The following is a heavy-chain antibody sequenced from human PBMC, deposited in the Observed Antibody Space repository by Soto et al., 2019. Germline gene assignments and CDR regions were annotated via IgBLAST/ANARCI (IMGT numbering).Heavy chain of an antibody. D-gene: IGHD6-6*01. CDR2: ISAYNGNT. CDR3: ARHPYIAARPVFHYGMDV. CDR1: GYTFTSYG. Sequence: GASVKVSCKASGYTFTSYGISWVRQAPGQGLEWMGWISAYNGNTNYAQKLQGRVTMTTDTSTSTAYMELRSLRSDDTAVYYCARHPYIAARPVFHYGMDVWGQGTTVTVSS. V-gene: IGHV1-18*01. J-gene: IGHJ6*02.